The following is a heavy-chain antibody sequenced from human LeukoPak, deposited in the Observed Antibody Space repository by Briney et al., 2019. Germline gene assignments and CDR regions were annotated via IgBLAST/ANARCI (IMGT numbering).Heavy chain of an antibody. CDR2: IYHSGST. V-gene: IGHV4-30-2*01. J-gene: IGHJ3*02. CDR1: GGSISSGGYS. CDR3: ARGKYYYDSSGYSSDAFDI. D-gene: IGHD3-22*01. Sequence: PQTLSLTCAVSGGSISSGGYSWSWIRQPPGKGLEWIGYIYHSGSTYYNPSLKSRVTISVDRSKNQFSLKLSSVTAADTAVYYCARGKYYYDSSGYSSDAFDIWGQGTMVTVSS.